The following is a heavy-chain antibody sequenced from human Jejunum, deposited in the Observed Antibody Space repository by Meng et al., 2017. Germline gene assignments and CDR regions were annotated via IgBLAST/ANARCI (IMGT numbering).Heavy chain of an antibody. Sequence: QLQLQESGPGLLKPSETLSLTCAVSGGSISSSGYYWGWIRQPPGKGLEWIGSMSHSGTTFYNPSLKSRVTISRDTSKNQFSLKVTFVTAADTAVYYCARDIGGTPADYWGQGTLVTVFS. CDR1: GGSISSSGYY. D-gene: IGHD1-14*01. J-gene: IGHJ4*02. V-gene: IGHV4-39*07. CDR2: MSHSGTT. CDR3: ARDIGGTPADY.